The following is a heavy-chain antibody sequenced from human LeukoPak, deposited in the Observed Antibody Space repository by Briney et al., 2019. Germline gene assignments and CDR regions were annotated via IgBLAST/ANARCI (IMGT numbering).Heavy chain of an antibody. CDR3: ARLSSGWYGDFDY. CDR1: GFTFSSYW. Sequence: GGSLRLSCAASGFTFSSYWMSWVRQAPGKGLEWVANIKQDGSEKYYVDSVKGRFTISRDNAQNSLHLQMNSLRAEDTAVYYCARLSSGWYGDFDYWGQGTLVAVSS. CDR2: IKQDGSEK. J-gene: IGHJ4*02. D-gene: IGHD6-19*01. V-gene: IGHV3-7*03.